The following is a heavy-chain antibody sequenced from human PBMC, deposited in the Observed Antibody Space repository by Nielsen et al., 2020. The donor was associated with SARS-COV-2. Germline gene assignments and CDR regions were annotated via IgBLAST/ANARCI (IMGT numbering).Heavy chain of an antibody. J-gene: IGHJ4*02. CDR3: ARVNDYGDFLDY. CDR2: IYYSGST. D-gene: IGHD4-17*01. V-gene: IGHV4-59*01. Sequence: SETLSLTCTVSGGSISSYYWSWIRQPPGKGLEWIGYIYYSGSTNYNPSLKSRVTISVDTSKNQFSLKLSSVTAADTVVYYCARVNDYGDFLDYWGQGTLVTVSS. CDR1: GGSISSYY.